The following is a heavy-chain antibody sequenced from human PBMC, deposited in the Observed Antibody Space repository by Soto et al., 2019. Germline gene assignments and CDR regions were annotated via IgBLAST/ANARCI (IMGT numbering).Heavy chain of an antibody. D-gene: IGHD3-10*01. Sequence: QVQLQESGPRLVKPSETLSLTCTVSGASISSYYWSWIRQSPQKGLECIGYVHYSGSTNYRPSLKSRVTMSVDRAKNQFSLKLTSVTAADTAVYYCARDNGSGSYRGTYVDWGQGILVTVSS. V-gene: IGHV4-59*12. CDR3: ARDNGSGSYRGTYVD. J-gene: IGHJ4*02. CDR2: VHYSGST. CDR1: GASISSYY.